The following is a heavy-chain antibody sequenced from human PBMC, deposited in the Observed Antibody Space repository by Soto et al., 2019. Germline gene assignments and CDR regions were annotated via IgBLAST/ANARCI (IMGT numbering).Heavy chain of an antibody. CDR3: ARHSTAMYPLDY. CDR2: IIPILGIA. J-gene: IGHJ4*02. Sequence: SVKVSCKASGGTFSSYTISWVRQAPGQGLEWMGRIIPILGIANYAQKFQGRVTITADKSTSTAYMELSSLRSEDTAVYYCARHSTAMYPLDYWGQGTLVTVSS. CDR1: GGTFSSYT. V-gene: IGHV1-69*02. D-gene: IGHD2-2*01.